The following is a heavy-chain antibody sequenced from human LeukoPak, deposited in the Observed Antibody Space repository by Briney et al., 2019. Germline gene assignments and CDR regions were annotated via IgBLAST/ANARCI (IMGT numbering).Heavy chain of an antibody. D-gene: IGHD2-15*01. V-gene: IGHV1-8*03. J-gene: IGHJ3*02. CDR3: ARGRGGCSGGSCYRAFDI. CDR2: MNPNSGNT. CDR1: GYTFTGCY. Sequence: ASVKVSCKASGYTFTGCYMHWVRQAPGQGLEWMGWMNPNSGNTGYAQKFQGRVTITRNTSISTAYMELSSLRSEDTAVYYCARGRGGCSGGSCYRAFDIWGQGTMVTVSS.